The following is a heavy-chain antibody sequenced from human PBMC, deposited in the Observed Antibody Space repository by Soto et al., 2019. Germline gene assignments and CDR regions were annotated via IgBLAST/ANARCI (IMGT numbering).Heavy chain of an antibody. J-gene: IGHJ5*02. D-gene: IGHD2-15*01. CDR3: ARSQLVVAATPGPRWFDP. Sequence: PSETLSLTCTVSGGSISSGGYYWSWIRQHPGKGLEWIGYSYYSGSTYYNPSLKSRVTISVDTSKNQFSLKLSSVPAADPAVYYCARSQLVVAATPGPRWFDPWGQGTLVTVSS. V-gene: IGHV4-31*03. CDR2: SYYSGST. CDR1: GGSISSGGYY.